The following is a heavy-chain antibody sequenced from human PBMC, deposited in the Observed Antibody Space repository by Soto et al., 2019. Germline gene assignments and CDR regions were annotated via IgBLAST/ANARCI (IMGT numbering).Heavy chain of an antibody. J-gene: IGHJ6*02. CDR3: ARDVGYFDWLTTSSTDYYYGMDV. CDR2: ISAYNGNT. CDR1: GYTFTSYG. Sequence: QVQLVQSGAEVKKPGASVKVSCKASGYTFTSYGISWVRQAPGQGLEWMGWISAYNGNTNYAQKLQGRVTMTSDTSTSTAYMELRSLRSDDTAVYYCARDVGYFDWLTTSSTDYYYGMDVWCQGTTVTVSS. D-gene: IGHD3-9*01. V-gene: IGHV1-18*01.